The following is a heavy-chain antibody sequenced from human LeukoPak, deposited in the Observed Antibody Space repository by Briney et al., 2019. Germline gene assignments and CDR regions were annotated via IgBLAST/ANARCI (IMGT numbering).Heavy chain of an antibody. Sequence: GGSLRLSCAASGFTFDDYGMSWVRQAPGKGLEWVSGINWNGGSTGYADSVKGRFTISRDNAKNSLYLQMNSLRAEDTALYYCARGGVYDSSGNFDYWGQGTLVTVSS. CDR2: INWNGGST. J-gene: IGHJ4*02. D-gene: IGHD3-22*01. CDR3: ARGGVYDSSGNFDY. CDR1: GFTFDDYG. V-gene: IGHV3-20*04.